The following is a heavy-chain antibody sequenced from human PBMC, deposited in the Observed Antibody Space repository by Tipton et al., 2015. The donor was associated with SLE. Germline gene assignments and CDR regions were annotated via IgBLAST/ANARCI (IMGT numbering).Heavy chain of an antibody. Sequence: SLRLSCAASGFTFDTYGMHWVRQAPGKGPEWVAVTWYDGSNTFYADYVKGRFIISRDNSKNMLHLQMNSLRVEDTAVYYCAKMGYGLGATYFDSWGQGTLVTISS. D-gene: IGHD1-26*01. CDR2: TWYDGSNT. V-gene: IGHV3-33*03. J-gene: IGHJ4*02. CDR3: AKMGYGLGATYFDS. CDR1: GFTFDTYG.